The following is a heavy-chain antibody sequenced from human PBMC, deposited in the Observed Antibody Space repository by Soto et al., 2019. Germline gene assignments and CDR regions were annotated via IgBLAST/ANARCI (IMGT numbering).Heavy chain of an antibody. CDR3: GRGGFYFFWSVYYHGDYYGMDV. V-gene: IGHV5-51*01. CDR2: IYPGDSDT. J-gene: IGHJ6*04. CDR1: GYSFTSYW. D-gene: IGHD3-3*01. Sequence: PGESLKISCKGSGYSFTSYWIGWVRQMPGKGLEWMGIIYPGDSDTRYSPSFQGQVTISADKSISTAYLQWSSLKASDTAMYYCGRGGFYFFWSVYYHGDYYGMDVGAKGTTVTVSS.